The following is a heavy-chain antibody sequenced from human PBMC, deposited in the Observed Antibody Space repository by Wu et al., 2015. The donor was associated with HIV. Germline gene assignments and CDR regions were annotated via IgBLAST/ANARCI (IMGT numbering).Heavy chain of an antibody. CDR3: ATVRGVYGDSARYYYYYMDV. CDR1: GYTLTELS. D-gene: IGHD2-21*02. CDR2: FDPEQSEA. V-gene: IGHV1-24*01. Sequence: QVHLVQSGAEVKKPGASVMVSCKVSGYTLTELSIHWVRQAPGKGLEWMGGFDPEQSEAIYAQNFQGRVTMTEDTSTDTAYMELSSLRSEDTAVYYCATVRGVYGDSARYYYYYMDVWGKGTTVTVS. J-gene: IGHJ6*03.